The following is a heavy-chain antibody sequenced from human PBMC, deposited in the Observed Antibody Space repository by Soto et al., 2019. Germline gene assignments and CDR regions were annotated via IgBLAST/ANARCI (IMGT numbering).Heavy chain of an antibody. CDR2: IIPILGTA. Sequence: SVKVSCKASGGTFSSYAISWVRQAPGQGLEWMGGIIPILGTANYAQKFQGRVTITADESTSTAYMELSSLRSEDTAVYYCARGGATFGVVITSYYFDYWGQGTLVTVS. CDR3: ARGGATFGVVITSYYFDY. D-gene: IGHD3-3*01. CDR1: GGTFSSYA. J-gene: IGHJ4*02. V-gene: IGHV1-69*13.